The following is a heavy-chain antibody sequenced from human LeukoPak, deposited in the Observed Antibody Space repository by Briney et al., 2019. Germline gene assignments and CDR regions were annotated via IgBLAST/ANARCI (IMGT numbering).Heavy chain of an antibody. D-gene: IGHD3-10*01. CDR1: GGTFSSYA. Sequence: SVKVSCKASGGTFSSYAISWVRQAPGQGLEWMGRIIPIFGIANYAQKFQGRVTITADKSTSTAYMELSSLRSEDTAVYYCARDLGYGSGSYYSSGFDPWGQGTLVTVSS. CDR3: ARDLGYGSGSYYSSGFDP. J-gene: IGHJ5*02. CDR2: IIPIFGIA. V-gene: IGHV1-69*04.